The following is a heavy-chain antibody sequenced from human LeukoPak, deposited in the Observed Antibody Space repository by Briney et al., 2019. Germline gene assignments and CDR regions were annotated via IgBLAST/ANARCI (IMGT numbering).Heavy chain of an antibody. D-gene: IGHD5-12*01. CDR3: ASENIVGTSGALFDY. CDR1: GFTFSRHA. CDR2: ITSSASYR. V-gene: IGHV3-21*01. J-gene: IGHJ4*02. Sequence: GGSLRLSCTASGFTFSRHAMNWVRQAPGKGLEWVSSITSSASYRYHSDSVKGRFTISRDNAKNSLYLQMNSLRVEDTAVYYCASENIVGTSGALFDYWGQGTLVTVSS.